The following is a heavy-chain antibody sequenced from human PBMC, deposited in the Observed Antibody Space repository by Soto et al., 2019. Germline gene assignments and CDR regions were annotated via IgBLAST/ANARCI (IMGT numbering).Heavy chain of an antibody. CDR3: ANKPPRNSAYDL. CDR1: GFTFRSYS. Sequence: GGSLRLSCAASGFTFRSYSMSWVRQGPGKGLEWVSVISGNGDTTYYADSVKGRFTVSRDNSKNTLYLQMNSLRADDTAVYYCANKPPRNSAYDLWGQGTLVTVSS. V-gene: IGHV3-23*01. J-gene: IGHJ4*02. D-gene: IGHD5-12*01. CDR2: ISGNGDTT.